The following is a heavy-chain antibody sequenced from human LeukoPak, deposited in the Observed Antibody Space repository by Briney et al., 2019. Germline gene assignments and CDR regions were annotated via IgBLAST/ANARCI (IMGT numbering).Heavy chain of an antibody. CDR2: IYSGGST. V-gene: IGHV3-53*01. CDR3: ARDRSSGIVGATNY. D-gene: IGHD1-26*01. J-gene: IGHJ4*02. Sequence: GGSLRLSCAASGFTVSSNYMSWVRQAPGRGLEWVSVIYSGGSTYYADSVKGRFTISRDNAKNSLYLQMNSLRAEDTAVYYCARDRSSGIVGATNYWGQGTLVTVSS. CDR1: GFTVSSNY.